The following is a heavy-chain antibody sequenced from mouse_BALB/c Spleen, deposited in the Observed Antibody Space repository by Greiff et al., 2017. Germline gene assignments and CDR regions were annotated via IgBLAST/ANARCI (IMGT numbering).Heavy chain of an antibody. CDR1: GFSLTSYG. V-gene: IGHV2-4-1*01. J-gene: IGHJ4*01. CDR2: IWSGGST. CDR3: ARKPPDYYGSSLRSCAMDY. D-gene: IGHD1-1*01. Sequence: QVQLKQSGPGLVQPSQSLSITCTVSGFSLTSYGVHWVRQSPGKGLEWLGVIWSGGSTDYNAAFISRLSISKDNSKSQVFFKMNSPQADDTAIYYCARKPPDYYGSSLRSCAMDYWGQGTSVTVSS.